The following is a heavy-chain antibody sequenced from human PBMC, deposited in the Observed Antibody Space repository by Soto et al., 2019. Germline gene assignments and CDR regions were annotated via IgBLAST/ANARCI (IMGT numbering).Heavy chain of an antibody. J-gene: IGHJ4*02. Sequence: GGTLRLSCAASGFTFNSYCIHWVRQAPGKGLEWVAVISHDGSKTNYADSVKGRFTISRDNSRNIAYLQMNSLKTEDTAVYYCTRDSYDHPPNDYWAQGTLVTVSS. V-gene: IGHV3-30*03. CDR1: GFTFNSYC. D-gene: IGHD5-12*01. CDR3: TRDSYDHPPNDY. CDR2: ISHDGSKT.